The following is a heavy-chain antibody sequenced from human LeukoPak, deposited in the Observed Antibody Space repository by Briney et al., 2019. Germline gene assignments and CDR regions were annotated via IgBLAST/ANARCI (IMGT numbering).Heavy chain of an antibody. CDR3: ARRFLYGASRYFDY. D-gene: IGHD4-17*01. CDR1: GYSFTNYW. V-gene: IGHV5-51*01. J-gene: IGHJ4*02. CDR2: IYPGDSDT. Sequence: GESLNISCPGSGYSFTNYWIGWVRQMPGKGLDRMGIIYPGDSDTRYSPSFQGQVTISADKSISTAYLQWSSLKASDTAMYFCARRFLYGASRYFDYWGQGTLVTVSS.